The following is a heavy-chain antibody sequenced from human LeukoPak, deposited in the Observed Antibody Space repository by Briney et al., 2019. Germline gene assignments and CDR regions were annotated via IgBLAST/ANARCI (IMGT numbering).Heavy chain of an antibody. Sequence: GASVKVSCKASGYTFSRNDISWGRQAPGQGLEWMGWVSVYNGNTNYAQKFEGRITMTTDTSTSTAYMDLRSLRFDDTAVYYCARGNSGWYYLDYWGQGTLVTVSS. D-gene: IGHD6-19*01. CDR2: VSVYNGNT. J-gene: IGHJ4*02. CDR3: ARGNSGWYYLDY. V-gene: IGHV1-18*04. CDR1: GYTFSRND.